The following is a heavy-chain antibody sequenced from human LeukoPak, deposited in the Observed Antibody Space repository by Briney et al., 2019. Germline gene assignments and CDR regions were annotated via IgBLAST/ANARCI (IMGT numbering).Heavy chain of an antibody. CDR2: IYRSGST. D-gene: IGHD6-13*01. V-gene: IGHV4-4*02. J-gene: IGHJ5*02. CDR1: GGSISSSNW. Sequence: PSETLSLTCAVPGGSISSSNWWSWVRQPPGKGLEWIGEIYRSGSTNYNPSLKSRVTISVDKSKNQFSLKLSSVTAADTAVYYCARDKELAAAGNWFDPWGQGTLVTVSS. CDR3: ARDKELAAAGNWFDP.